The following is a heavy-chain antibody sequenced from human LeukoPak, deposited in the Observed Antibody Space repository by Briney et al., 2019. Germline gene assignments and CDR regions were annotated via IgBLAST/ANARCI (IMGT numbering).Heavy chain of an antibody. CDR2: IYPGDSDT. D-gene: IGHD4-11*01. CDR3: ARKHDYSNAGVDS. J-gene: IGHJ4*02. Sequence: GESLKISCQGSGYSFTSYWIGWVRQMPGKGLEWMGIIYPGDSDTRYSPSFQGQVTISVDKSISTAYLQWSSLKASDTAMYFCARKHDYSNAGVDSWGQGTLVTVSS. V-gene: IGHV5-51*01. CDR1: GYSFTSYW.